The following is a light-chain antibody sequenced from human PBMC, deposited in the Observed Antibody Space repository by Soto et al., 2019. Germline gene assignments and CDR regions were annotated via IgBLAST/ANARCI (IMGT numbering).Light chain of an antibody. J-gene: IGLJ1*01. V-gene: IGLV2-14*03. Sequence: QSVLTQPASVSGSPRQSITISCTGTSSDVGAYDYVSWYQQHPDKAPKLMIYEVSNRPSGVSNRFSGSKSVNTATLTISGLQADDEADYYCSSYTSSSTRVFGTGTKLTVL. CDR1: SSDVGAYDY. CDR2: EVS. CDR3: SSYTSSSTRV.